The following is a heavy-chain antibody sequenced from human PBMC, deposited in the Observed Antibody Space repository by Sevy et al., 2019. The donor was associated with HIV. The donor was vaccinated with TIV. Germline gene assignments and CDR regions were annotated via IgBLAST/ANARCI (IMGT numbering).Heavy chain of an antibody. Sequence: GGSLRLSCAVSGFTFSSYGMHWVRQAPGKGLEWVAVISYDGSNKYYADSVKGRFTISRDNSKNTLYLQMNSLRAEDTAVYYCAKDGGSYVFGAYYFDYWGQGTLVTVSS. D-gene: IGHD1-26*01. CDR1: GFTFSSYG. CDR2: ISYDGSNK. J-gene: IGHJ4*02. V-gene: IGHV3-30*18. CDR3: AKDGGSYVFGAYYFDY.